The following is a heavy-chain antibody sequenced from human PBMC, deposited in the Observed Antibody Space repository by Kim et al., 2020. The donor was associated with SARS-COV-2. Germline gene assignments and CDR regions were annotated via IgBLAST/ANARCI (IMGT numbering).Heavy chain of an antibody. CDR2: ISGSGGST. Sequence: GGSLRLSCAASGFTFSSYAMSWVRQAPGKGLEWVSAISGSGGSTYYADSVKGRFTISRDNSKNTLYLQMNSLRAEDTAVYYCAKGGYSSSWYPFAVFDYWGQGTLVTVSS. J-gene: IGHJ4*02. CDR1: GFTFSSYA. D-gene: IGHD6-13*01. CDR3: AKGGYSSSWYPFAVFDY. V-gene: IGHV3-23*01.